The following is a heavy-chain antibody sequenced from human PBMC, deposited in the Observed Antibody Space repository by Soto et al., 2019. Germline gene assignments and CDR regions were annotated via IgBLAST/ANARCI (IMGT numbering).Heavy chain of an antibody. Sequence: QVQLQESGPGLVKPSETLSLTCTVSGGSVSSGSYYWSWIRQPPGKGLEYIGYLYYSGSTNYNPSLTSRVTISVDTAENQLSLKLTSVTAADTAIYYCARGQAFWTGYYRMPYYFDYWGQGTLVTVSS. D-gene: IGHD3-3*01. CDR2: LYYSGST. CDR3: ARGQAFWTGYYRMPYYFDY. V-gene: IGHV4-61*01. CDR1: GGSVSSGSYY. J-gene: IGHJ4*02.